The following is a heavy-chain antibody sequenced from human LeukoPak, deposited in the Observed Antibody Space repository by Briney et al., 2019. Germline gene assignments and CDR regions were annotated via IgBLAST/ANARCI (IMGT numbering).Heavy chain of an antibody. CDR1: GGSFSGYY. Sequence: PSETLSLTCAVYGGSFSGYYWSWIRQPPGKGLEWIGEINHSGSTNYNPSLKSRVTISVDTSKNQFSLKLSSVTAADTAVYYCARGEDYYYDSSGYYTSFGYWGQGTLVTVSS. CDR2: INHSGST. J-gene: IGHJ4*02. CDR3: ARGEDYYYDSSGYYTSFGY. D-gene: IGHD3-22*01. V-gene: IGHV4-34*01.